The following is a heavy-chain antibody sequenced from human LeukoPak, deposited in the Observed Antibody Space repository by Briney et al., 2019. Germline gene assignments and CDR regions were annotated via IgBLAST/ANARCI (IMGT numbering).Heavy chain of an antibody. CDR3: AKDHSPSSGWYFDY. CDR2: ISGSGGST. D-gene: IGHD6-19*01. CDR1: GLTFSSYA. Sequence: QPGGSLRLSCAASGLTFSSYAMSWVRQAPGKGLEWVSAISGSGGSTYYADSVKGRFTISRDNSKNTLYPQMNSLRAEDTAVYYCAKDHSPSSGWYFDYWGQGTLVTVSS. J-gene: IGHJ4*02. V-gene: IGHV3-23*01.